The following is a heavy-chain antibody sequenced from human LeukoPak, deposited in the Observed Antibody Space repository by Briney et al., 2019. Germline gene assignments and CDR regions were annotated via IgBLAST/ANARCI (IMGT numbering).Heavy chain of an antibody. Sequence: ASVKVSCKASGYTFTGYHIHWVRQAPGQGLEWMERINPYSGDTNFAQKFQGRVTMTRDTSITTAYMDLSSLTPDDTAVYFCARDQGSLTSSWYTGYWGQVTQVTVSS. J-gene: IGHJ4*02. CDR1: GYTFTGYH. CDR3: ARDQGSLTSSWYTGY. CDR2: INPYSGDT. V-gene: IGHV1-2*06. D-gene: IGHD6-13*01.